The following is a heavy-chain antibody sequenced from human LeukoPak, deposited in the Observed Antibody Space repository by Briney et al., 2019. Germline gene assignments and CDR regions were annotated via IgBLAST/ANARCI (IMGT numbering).Heavy chain of an antibody. D-gene: IGHD3-3*01. CDR3: AKDLQFWSAYYLAY. CDR1: GFTFSSYA. Sequence: PGGSLRLSCAASGFTFSSYAMSWVRQAPGKGLEWVSGISGSGGSTYCADSVKGRFTIYRDKSKNKLYLQMNSLRAEDTAVYYCAKDLQFWSAYYLAYWGQGTLVTVSS. J-gene: IGHJ4*02. CDR2: ISGSGGST. V-gene: IGHV3-23*01.